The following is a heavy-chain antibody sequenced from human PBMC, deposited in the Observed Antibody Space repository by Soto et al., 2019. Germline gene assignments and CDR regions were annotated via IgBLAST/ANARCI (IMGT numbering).Heavy chain of an antibody. Sequence: SETLSLTCAVSGGSISSSNWWSWVRQPPGKGLEWIGEIYHSGSTNYNPSLKSRVTISVDKSKNQFSLKLSSVTAADTAVYYCARDKQGSIVVVPAATPGGDSYGMDVWGQGTTVTVSS. V-gene: IGHV4-4*02. J-gene: IGHJ6*02. CDR1: GGSISSSNW. CDR3: ARDKQGSIVVVPAATPGGDSYGMDV. D-gene: IGHD2-2*01. CDR2: IYHSGST.